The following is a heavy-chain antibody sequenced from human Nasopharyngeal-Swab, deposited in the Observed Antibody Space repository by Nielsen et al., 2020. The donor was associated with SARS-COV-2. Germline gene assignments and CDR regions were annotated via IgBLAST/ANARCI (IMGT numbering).Heavy chain of an antibody. CDR3: AREDYYDSSGYPPYYYYGMDV. CDR2: INPSGGST. D-gene: IGHD3-22*01. V-gene: IGHV1-46*01. Sequence: WVRQAPGQGLKWMGIINPSGGSTSYAQKFQGRVTMTRDTSTSTVYMELSSLRSEDTAVYYCAREDYYDSSGYPPYYYYGMDVWGQGTTVTVSS. J-gene: IGHJ6*02.